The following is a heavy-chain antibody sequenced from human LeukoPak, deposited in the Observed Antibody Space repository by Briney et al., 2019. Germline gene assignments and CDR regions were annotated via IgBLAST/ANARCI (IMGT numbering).Heavy chain of an antibody. CDR3: VRHRYRGSGSCYSDY. D-gene: IGHD2-15*01. J-gene: IGHJ4*02. V-gene: IGHV5-51*01. CDR2: IYPGDSDT. CDR1: GYTFTDYW. Sequence: GESLKISCKGSGYTFTDYWIGWVRQMPGKGLEWMGIIYPGDSDTRYSPSFQGQVTISADRSITTAYLQWSSLEASDTAMYYCVRHRYRGSGSCYSDYWGQGTLVTVFS.